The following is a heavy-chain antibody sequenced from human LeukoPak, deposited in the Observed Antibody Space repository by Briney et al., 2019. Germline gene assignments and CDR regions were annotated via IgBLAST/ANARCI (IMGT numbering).Heavy chain of an antibody. Sequence: GSLRLSCAASGFTFSNAWMSWVRQAPGKGLEWVGRIKSKTDGGTTDYAAPVKGRFTISRDDSKNTLCLQMNSLKTEDTAVYYCTTLIVPAALDVWGKGTTVTVSS. CDR2: IKSKTDGGTT. D-gene: IGHD2-2*01. CDR1: GFTFSNAW. V-gene: IGHV3-15*01. J-gene: IGHJ6*04. CDR3: TTLIVPAALDV.